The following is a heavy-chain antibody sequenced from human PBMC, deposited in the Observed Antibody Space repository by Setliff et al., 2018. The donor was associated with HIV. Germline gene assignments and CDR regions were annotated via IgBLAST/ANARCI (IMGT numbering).Heavy chain of an antibody. CDR3: ATTGDSDAFDI. CDR1: GGTFSSYA. Sequence: GASVKVSCKASGGTFSSYAISWVRQAPGQGLEWMGGIIPIFGTANYAQKFQGRVTIPTDESTSTAYMELSSLRSEDTAVYYCATTGDSDAFDIWGQGTMVTVSS. V-gene: IGHV1-69*05. CDR2: IIPIFGTA. D-gene: IGHD4-17*01. J-gene: IGHJ3*02.